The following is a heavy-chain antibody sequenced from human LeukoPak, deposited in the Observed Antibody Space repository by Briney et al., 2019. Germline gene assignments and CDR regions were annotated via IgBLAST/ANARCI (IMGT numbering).Heavy chain of an antibody. J-gene: IGHJ3*02. CDR1: GFTFSSYD. V-gene: IGHV3-21*01. D-gene: IGHD2-15*01. CDR2: ISSTSKYI. CDR3: VRGGGSCCRFNAFDI. Sequence: GRSLRISCAASGFTFSSYDMNWVRQAPGKGLEWVSSISSTSKYIYNADSVKGRFTISRDNAKNSLYLQMNSLRAEDTAVYYCVRGGGSCCRFNAFDIWGQGTMATVSS.